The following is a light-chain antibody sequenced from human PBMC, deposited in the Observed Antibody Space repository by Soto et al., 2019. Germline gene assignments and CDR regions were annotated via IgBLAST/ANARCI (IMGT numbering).Light chain of an antibody. CDR3: QQSYNTPPT. Sequence: DIQINQSPSSLSSSVVERFPITCWASQSISRNLNWYQQKQGKAPKLLIYAASSLQSGVPARFSGSGSGTDFTLTISSLQPEDFATYYCQQSYNTPPTFGQGTKVDIK. CDR1: QSISRN. J-gene: IGKJ1*01. CDR2: AAS. V-gene: IGKV1-39*01.